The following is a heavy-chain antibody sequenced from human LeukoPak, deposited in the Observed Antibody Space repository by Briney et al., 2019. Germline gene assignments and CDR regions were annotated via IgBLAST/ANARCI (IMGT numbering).Heavy chain of an antibody. CDR3: ARDRVQIWSYVGTFDS. CDR1: GFTLTSYT. V-gene: IGHV3-30-3*01. D-gene: IGHD5-18*01. CDR2: VSYDGTQI. J-gene: IGHJ4*02. Sequence: GGSLRLSCATSGFTLTSYTMHWVRKAPGKGLEWVAVVSYDGTQISYADSVKGRFTMSRDISKNTLYLQMHSLKPEDSALYYCARDRVQIWSYVGTFDSWGQGTLVTVSS.